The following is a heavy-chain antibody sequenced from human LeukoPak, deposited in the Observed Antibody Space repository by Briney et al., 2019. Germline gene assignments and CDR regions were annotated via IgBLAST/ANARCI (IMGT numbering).Heavy chain of an antibody. CDR2: IRHDGSQT. J-gene: IGHJ4*02. D-gene: IGHD1-14*01. V-gene: IGHV3-7*01. Sequence: PGGSLRLSCAASGFIFTDSWMSWVRQAPGKGLEWVANIRHDGSQTYYLDSVKGRFTISRDNAKNEVYLEMNNLRGADTAVYYCATGANLSQFWGQGTLVTVSS. CDR1: GFIFTDSW. CDR3: ATGANLSQF.